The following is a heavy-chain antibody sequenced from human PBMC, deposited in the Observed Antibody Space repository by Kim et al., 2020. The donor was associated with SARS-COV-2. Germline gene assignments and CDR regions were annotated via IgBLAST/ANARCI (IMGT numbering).Heavy chain of an antibody. V-gene: IGHV3-74*01. CDR3: ASKSYSISFDS. Sequence: RHATSVKSRFPISRDNADNTLYLQLNSLGAEDTAVYYCASKSYSISFDSWGHGTLVTVSS. J-gene: IGHJ4*01. D-gene: IGHD6-13*01.